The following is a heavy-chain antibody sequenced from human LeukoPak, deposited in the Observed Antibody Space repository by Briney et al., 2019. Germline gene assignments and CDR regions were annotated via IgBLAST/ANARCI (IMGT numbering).Heavy chain of an antibody. J-gene: IGHJ5*02. V-gene: IGHV3-53*01. CDR3: ARGAGAQRVDWFDP. Sequence: GGSLRLSCAASGFTVSSNYMSWVRQAPGKGLEWVSVIYSGGSTYYADSVKGRFTISRDDSKDTLYLQMNRLRAEDTAVYYCARGAGAQRVDWFDPWGQGTLVTVSS. CDR1: GFTVSSNY. D-gene: IGHD3-3*01. CDR2: IYSGGST.